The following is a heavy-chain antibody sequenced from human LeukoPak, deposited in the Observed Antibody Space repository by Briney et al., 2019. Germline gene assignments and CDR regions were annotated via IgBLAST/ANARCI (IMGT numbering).Heavy chain of an antibody. CDR1: GGSISSSSYY. CDR2: IYYSGST. D-gene: IGHD3-10*01. V-gene: IGHV4-39*01. CDR3: ARLGGSGSPLNYYYYYYMDV. Sequence: SETLSLTCTVSGGSISSSSYYWGWLRQPPGRGREWLGSIYYSGSTYYNPSLKSRVTISVDTSKTQFSLKLSSVTAADTAVYYCARLGGSGSPLNYYYYYYMDVWGKGTTVTVSS. J-gene: IGHJ6*03.